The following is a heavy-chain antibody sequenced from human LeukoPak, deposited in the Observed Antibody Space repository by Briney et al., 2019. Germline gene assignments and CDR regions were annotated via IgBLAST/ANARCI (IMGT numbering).Heavy chain of an antibody. V-gene: IGHV3-74*01. CDR3: ARDRATAMFDY. CDR1: GFTFSSYW. CDR2: INGDGGST. J-gene: IGHJ4*02. Sequence: GGSLRLSCAASGFTFSSYWMHWVRQAPGKGLVWVSRINGDGGSTTYAGSVKGRFTISRDNAKNTLYLQMNSLRAEDTAVYYCARDRATAMFDYWAQGTLVTVSA. D-gene: IGHD5-18*01.